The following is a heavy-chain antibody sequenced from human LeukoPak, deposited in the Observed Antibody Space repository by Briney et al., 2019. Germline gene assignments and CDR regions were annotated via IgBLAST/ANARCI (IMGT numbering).Heavy chain of an antibody. CDR3: ARGGWSLDL. V-gene: IGHV4-59*01. CDR1: GGSISPYY. J-gene: IGHJ2*01. CDR2: IYYSGST. D-gene: IGHD3-16*01. Sequence: PSETLSLTCTVSGGSISPYYWSWIRQPPGKGLECIGYIYYSGSTNYSPSLKSRVTISVDTSKNQFSLKLSSVTAADTAAYYCARGGWSLDLWGRGTLVTVSS.